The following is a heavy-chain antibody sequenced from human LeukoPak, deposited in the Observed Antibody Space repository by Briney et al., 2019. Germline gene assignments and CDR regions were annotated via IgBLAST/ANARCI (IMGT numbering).Heavy chain of an antibody. CDR1: GYTFIVYY. Sequence: ASVKVSCKASGYTFIVYYLHWVRQAPGQGLEWMGWINPISGDTNYAQRFQGRVTMTRDKSLSTAYMELNSLRSDDTAVYYCARAYDSSGWYTYYFDYWGQGTLVTVSS. CDR2: INPISGDT. CDR3: ARAYDSSGWYTYYFDY. J-gene: IGHJ4*02. V-gene: IGHV1-2*02. D-gene: IGHD6-19*01.